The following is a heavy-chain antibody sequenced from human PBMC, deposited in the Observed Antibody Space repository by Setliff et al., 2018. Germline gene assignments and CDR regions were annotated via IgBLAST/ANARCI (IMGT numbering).Heavy chain of an antibody. CDR3: ARDPGYPSGVAGGFDT. Sequence: SETLSLTCNVSGGSISSSYWSWIRQSPGKGLEWIGYFYHSESMSYNPSLKGRVTMSADTSKNQVSLKLTSVSAADTAVYYCARDPGYPSGVAGGFDTWGQGTTVTVSS. CDR1: GGSISSSY. D-gene: IGHD2-2*03. V-gene: IGHV4-59*12. J-gene: IGHJ3*02. CDR2: FYHSESM.